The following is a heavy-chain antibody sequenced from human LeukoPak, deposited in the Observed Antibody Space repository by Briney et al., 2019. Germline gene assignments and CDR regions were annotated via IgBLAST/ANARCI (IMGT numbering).Heavy chain of an antibody. Sequence: GGSLRLSCAASGFTFSSYAMSWVRQAPGKGLEWVSAISGSGGSTYYADSVKGRFTISRDNSKNTLYLQMNSLRAEDTAVYYCAKDPYSGNELDWLDPWGQGTLVTVSS. J-gene: IGHJ5*02. CDR2: ISGSGGST. V-gene: IGHV3-23*01. D-gene: IGHD1-26*01. CDR1: GFTFSSYA. CDR3: AKDPYSGNELDWLDP.